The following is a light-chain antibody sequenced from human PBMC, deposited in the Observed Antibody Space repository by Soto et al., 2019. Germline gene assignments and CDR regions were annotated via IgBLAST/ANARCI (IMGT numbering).Light chain of an antibody. Sequence: QSVLTQPASVSGSPGQSITISCTGTRSDVGANHYVSWCQQYPGEAPKVIIYEVTNRPSGVSNRFSGSKSDHTASLTISGLQAEDEADYYCTSHTGGGSLDVFGTGTKVT. CDR2: EVT. CDR3: TSHTGGGSLDV. CDR1: RSDVGANHY. J-gene: IGLJ1*01. V-gene: IGLV2-14*01.